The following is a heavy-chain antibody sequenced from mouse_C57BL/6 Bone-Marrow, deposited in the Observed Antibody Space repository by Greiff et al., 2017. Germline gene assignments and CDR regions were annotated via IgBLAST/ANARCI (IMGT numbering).Heavy chain of an antibody. V-gene: IGHV1-55*01. CDR1: GYTFTSYW. D-gene: IGHD4-1*01. CDR2: IYPTSGRT. J-gene: IGHJ2*01. Sequence: QVQLQQPGAELVKPGASVKMSCKASGYTFTSYWITWVKQRPGQGLEWIGDIYPTSGRTNYNEKFKSKAILTVDTSSNTAYMQLSSLTSEDSAVFYCARSGPLGRSCDDWGQGTTLTVSS. CDR3: ARSGPLGRSCDD.